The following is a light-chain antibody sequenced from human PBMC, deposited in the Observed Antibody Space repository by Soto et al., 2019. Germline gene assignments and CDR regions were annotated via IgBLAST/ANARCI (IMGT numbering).Light chain of an antibody. J-gene: IGKJ4*01. CDR3: QQYNSWPLT. V-gene: IGKV3D-15*01. CDR1: QSVSSN. CDR2: DIS. Sequence: ETGMTQSPATLSVSPGERATLSCRASQSVSSNLAWYQQKPGQPPRLLIYDISTRATGIPTRFSGSGSGTEITLTISSLQSEDFAVYYCQQYNSWPLTFGGGTKVEIK.